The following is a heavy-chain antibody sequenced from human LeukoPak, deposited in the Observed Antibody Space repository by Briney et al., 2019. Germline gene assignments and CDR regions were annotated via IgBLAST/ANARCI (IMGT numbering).Heavy chain of an antibody. D-gene: IGHD3-3*01. J-gene: IGHJ3*02. V-gene: IGHV3-33*06. CDR3: AKIRFLEEGVFDI. CDR1: GCTFSSYG. Sequence: QPGRSLRLSCAASGCTFSSYGMHWVRQAPGKGLEWVAVIWYDGSNKYYADSVKGRFTISRDNSKNTLYLQMNSLRAEDTAVYYCAKIRFLEEGVFDIWGQGTMVTVSS. CDR2: IWYDGSNK.